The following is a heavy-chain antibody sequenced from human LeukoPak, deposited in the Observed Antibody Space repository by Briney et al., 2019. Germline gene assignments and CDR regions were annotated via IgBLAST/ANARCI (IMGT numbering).Heavy chain of an antibody. J-gene: IGHJ5*02. CDR2: INPNSGDT. CDR3: VRDPRYCTKCVCHYSRTFDP. CDR1: GYTFTGYY. D-gene: IGHD2-8*01. Sequence: ASVKVSCKASGYTFTGYYMHWVRQAPGQGPEWMGWINPNSGDTNYAQKFQGRVTMTRDTSISTVYMELRRLTSDDAAVYYCVRDPRYCTKCVCHYSRTFDPWPQGT. V-gene: IGHV1-2*02.